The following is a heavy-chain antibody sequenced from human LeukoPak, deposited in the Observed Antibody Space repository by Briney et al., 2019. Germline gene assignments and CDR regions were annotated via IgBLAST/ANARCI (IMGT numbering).Heavy chain of an antibody. V-gene: IGHV3-21*01. CDR3: ARAHIQDYTIVGLVDH. J-gene: IGHJ5*02. Sequence: GSLRLSCAVSGFTFSDYSMNWVRQTPGQGLEWVSSISSRSTYAYYADSVRGRFTVSRDSAKNSLFLQMDNLRVEDTAIYYCARAHIQDYTIVGLVDHWGQGTLVTVSS. CDR1: GFTFSDYS. D-gene: IGHD1-26*01. CDR2: ISSRSTYA.